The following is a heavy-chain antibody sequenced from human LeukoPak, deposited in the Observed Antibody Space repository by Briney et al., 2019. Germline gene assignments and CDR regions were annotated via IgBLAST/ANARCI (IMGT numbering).Heavy chain of an antibody. Sequence: ASVKVSCKASGYTFTSYAMHWVRQAPGQRLERMGWINAGNGNTKYSQKFQGRVTITRDTSASTAYMELSSLRSEDTAVYYCARGPYSSGWSPTYFDYWGQGTLVTVSS. CDR2: INAGNGNT. CDR3: ARGPYSSGWSPTYFDY. J-gene: IGHJ4*02. CDR1: GYTFTSYA. V-gene: IGHV1-3*01. D-gene: IGHD6-19*01.